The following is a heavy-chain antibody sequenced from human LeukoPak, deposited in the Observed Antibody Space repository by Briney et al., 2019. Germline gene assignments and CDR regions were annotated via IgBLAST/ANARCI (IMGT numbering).Heavy chain of an antibody. J-gene: IGHJ6*02. Sequence: ASVKVSCKASGGTFSSYGISWVRQAPGQGLEWMGWISTYNGNTNYAQKLQGRVTMTTDTSTSTAYMELRSLRSDDTAVYYCARRERDGRDYYYGMDVWGQGTRSPSP. CDR1: GGTFSSYG. CDR3: ARRERDGRDYYYGMDV. V-gene: IGHV1-18*01. D-gene: IGHD1-1*01. CDR2: ISTYNGNT.